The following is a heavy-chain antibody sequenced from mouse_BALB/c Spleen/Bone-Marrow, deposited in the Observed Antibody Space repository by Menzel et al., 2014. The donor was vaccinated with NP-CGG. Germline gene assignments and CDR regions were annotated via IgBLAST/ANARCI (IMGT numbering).Heavy chain of an antibody. CDR1: GFTFTDYY. D-gene: IGHD2-1*01. CDR2: IRNKANGYTT. Sequence: EVQLVESGGGLVQPGGSPRLSCATSGFTFTDYYMSWVRQPPGKALEWLGFIRNKANGYTTEYSASVKGRFTISRDNSQSILYLQMNTLRAEDSATYYCARDYGNYVRFAYWGQGTLVTVSA. V-gene: IGHV7-3*02. J-gene: IGHJ3*01. CDR3: ARDYGNYVRFAY.